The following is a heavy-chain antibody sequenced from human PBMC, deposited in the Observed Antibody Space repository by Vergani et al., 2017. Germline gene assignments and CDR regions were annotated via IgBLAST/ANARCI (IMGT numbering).Heavy chain of an antibody. CDR2: VSGSSATP. J-gene: IGHJ4*02. Sequence: EVQLLESGGGLVQPGGSLRLSCEASGFSFPGYAMSWVRQAPGKGLEWVSSVSGSSATPYYADSVKGRFIISRDNSKNTLHLQMNSLRADDTAVHYCTKGSRGYTGYFFDYWGQGTLATVSS. V-gene: IGHV3-23*01. D-gene: IGHD5-12*01. CDR3: TKGSRGYTGYFFDY. CDR1: GFSFPGYA.